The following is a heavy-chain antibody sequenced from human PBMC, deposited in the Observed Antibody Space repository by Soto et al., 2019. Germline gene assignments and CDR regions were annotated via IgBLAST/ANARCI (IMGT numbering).Heavy chain of an antibody. V-gene: IGHV3-23*01. Sequence: GGSLRLSCAASGFTFSSYSMSWIRQAPGKGLEWVSRISGSGSSTYSADSVKGRFTISRDNSKNTLYLQMNSLRAEDTAVYYCAKSNWFDPWGQGSLVTVSS. CDR1: GFTFSSYS. CDR2: ISGSGSST. J-gene: IGHJ5*02. CDR3: AKSNWFDP.